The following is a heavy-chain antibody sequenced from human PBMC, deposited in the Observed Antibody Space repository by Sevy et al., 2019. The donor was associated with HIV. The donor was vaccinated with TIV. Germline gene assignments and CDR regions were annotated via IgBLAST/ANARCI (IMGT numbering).Heavy chain of an antibody. V-gene: IGHV4-59*01. J-gene: IGHJ4*02. CDR1: GGSFSSYY. CDR3: ARDMLGYCSSTSCYAEGYFDY. Sequence: SETLSLTCTVSGGSFSSYYWSWIRQPPGKGLEWIGYIYYSGSTHYNPSLKSRVTISVDTSKNQFSLKLSSVTAAHTAVYYCARDMLGYCSSTSCYAEGYFDYWGQGTLVTVSS. CDR2: IYYSGST. D-gene: IGHD2-2*01.